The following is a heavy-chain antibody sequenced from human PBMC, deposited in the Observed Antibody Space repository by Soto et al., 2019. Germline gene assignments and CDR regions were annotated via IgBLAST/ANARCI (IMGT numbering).Heavy chain of an antibody. CDR3: ARRHQTTNATHFDP. V-gene: IGHV5-51*01. Sequence: GESLKISCEGSGYSFTSYWIGWVRQMPGKGLEWMGIIYPGDSDTRYSPSFQGEVTISADKSISTAYLQWSSLKASDTAMYYSARRHQTTNATHFDPWGQGTLVTVSS. CDR1: GYSFTSYW. D-gene: IGHD3-3*02. CDR2: IYPGDSDT. J-gene: IGHJ5*02.